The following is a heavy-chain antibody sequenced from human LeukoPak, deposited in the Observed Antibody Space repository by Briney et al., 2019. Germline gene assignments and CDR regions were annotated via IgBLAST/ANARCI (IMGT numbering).Heavy chain of an antibody. CDR1: GFTFSSYA. CDR3: ANSITMVRGIIIFWPFDY. V-gene: IGHV3-23*01. D-gene: IGHD3-10*01. CDR2: ISSSGGST. J-gene: IGHJ4*02. Sequence: LGGSLRLSCAASGFTFSSYAMSWVRQAPGKGLEWVSAISSSGGSTYYADSVKGRFTISRDNSKNTLYLQMNSLRAEDTAFYYCANSITMVRGIIIFWPFDYWGQGTLVTVSS.